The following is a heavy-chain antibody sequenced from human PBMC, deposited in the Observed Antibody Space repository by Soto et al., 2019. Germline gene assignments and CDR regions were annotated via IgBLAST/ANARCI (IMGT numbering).Heavy chain of an antibody. CDR1: GFSLSTSGVG. CDR2: MYWDDDK. CDR3: AHRRIGVSQWNYGDFDY. J-gene: IGHJ4*02. V-gene: IGHV2-5*02. D-gene: IGHD1-7*01. Sequence: SGPTLVNPTQTLTLTCTFSGFSLSTSGVGVGWIRQPPGKALEGLVIMYWDDDKRYSPSLRGRLTITKDTSKNQVVLTMTNVDPEDTATYFCAHRRIGVSQWNYGDFDYWGQGILVTVSS.